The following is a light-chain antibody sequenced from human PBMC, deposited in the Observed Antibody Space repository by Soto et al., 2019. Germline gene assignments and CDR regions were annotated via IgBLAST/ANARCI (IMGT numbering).Light chain of an antibody. J-gene: IGLJ7*01. CDR1: RSNIGRNF. V-gene: IGLV1-47*01. CDR2: RNN. Sequence: QSALTQSPSASGTPGQRVTISCSGSRSNIGRNFAYWYQHVPGTAPRLLIQRNNERPSGVPDRFSGSKSGTSVSLAISGLRSDDEATYYCVAWDDTLDAQVFGGGTQPTVL. CDR3: VAWDDTLDAQV.